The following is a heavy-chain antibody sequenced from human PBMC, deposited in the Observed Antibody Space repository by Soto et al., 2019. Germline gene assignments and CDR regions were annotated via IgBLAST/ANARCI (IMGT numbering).Heavy chain of an antibody. J-gene: IGHJ6*02. CDR1: GGSVSSGSHY. Sequence: PSETLSLTCTVSGGSVSSGSHYWSWVRQTPGKVRERISNCYYCGSTNYDPAPKGRVTMSVNMSRDQVSLRMRSVTRTDTAVYYCARDQYDFGSGYCYYYMKVWGPGTKVTVFS. D-gene: IGHD3-3*01. CDR2: CYYCGST. V-gene: IGHV4-61*01. CDR3: ARDQYDFGSGYCYYYMKV.